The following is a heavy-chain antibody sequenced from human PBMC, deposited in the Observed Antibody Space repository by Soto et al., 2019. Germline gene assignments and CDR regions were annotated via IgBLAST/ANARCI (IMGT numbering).Heavy chain of an antibody. CDR3: AREKQEMASEYFEY. Sequence: PSETLSLTCTVSGGFISSYYWSWIRQPPGKGLEWIGYIYYSGSTNYNPSLKSRVTISVGTSKNQCSLKLSSVTAADTAVYYCAREKQEMASEYFEYWGQGNLVTVSS. V-gene: IGHV4-59*01. CDR1: GGFISSYY. CDR2: IYYSGST. J-gene: IGHJ4*02.